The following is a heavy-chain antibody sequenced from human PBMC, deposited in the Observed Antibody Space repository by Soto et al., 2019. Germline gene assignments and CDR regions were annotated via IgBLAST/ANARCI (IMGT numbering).Heavy chain of an antibody. CDR2: IIPRSAKS. V-gene: IGHV1-69*12. CDR3: AREGLVLVPTTVNSDYYYYAMDV. D-gene: IGHD2-2*01. CDR1: GDMFSTYT. J-gene: IGHJ6*02. Sequence: QVQLVQSGAEVKKPGSSVKVSCKASGDMFSTYTITWMRQAPGRGLEWVGGIIPRSAKSNYAQKFEGSVTSTADESTCTAYMELSSLRSEDSAVYYCAREGLVLVPTTVNSDYYYYAMDVWGQGTTVTVSS.